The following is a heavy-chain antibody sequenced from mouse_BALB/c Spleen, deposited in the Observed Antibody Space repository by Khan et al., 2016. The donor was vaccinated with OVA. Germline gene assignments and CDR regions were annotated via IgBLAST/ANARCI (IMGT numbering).Heavy chain of an antibody. CDR2: INPHIGET. CDR3: TRIYRSDFDY. V-gene: IGHV1-20*02. D-gene: IGHD1-1*01. Sequence: MQLEESGPELVKPGTSVKISCKASDYSFTGYFMNWVMQSHGKSLEWIGRINPHIGETLYNPKFKGKATLTADESSSTAHMELRSLASEDSAVYYCTRIYRSDFDYWGQGTTLTVSS. J-gene: IGHJ2*01. CDR1: DYSFTGYF.